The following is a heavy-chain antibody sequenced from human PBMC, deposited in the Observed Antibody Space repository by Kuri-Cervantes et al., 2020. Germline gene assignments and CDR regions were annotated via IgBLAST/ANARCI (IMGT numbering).Heavy chain of an antibody. J-gene: IGHJ2*01. CDR1: GGSFSCYY. V-gene: IGHV4-34*01. CDR3: ARGGGGWYFDL. CDR2: INHSGST. D-gene: IGHD3-16*01. Sequence: SCASYGGSFSCYYWSWSRQPPGKGLEWSGEINHSGSTNYNPSLKSRVTISVDTSKNLFSLKLSSVTAAVTAVYYCARGGGGWYFDLWGRGTLVTVSS.